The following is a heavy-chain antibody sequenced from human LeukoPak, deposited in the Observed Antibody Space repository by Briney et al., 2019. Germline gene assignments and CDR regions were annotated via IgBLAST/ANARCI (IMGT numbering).Heavy chain of an antibody. CDR3: ARGAYCGGDCYYSNFDAFDI. Sequence: GASVKVSCKASGYTFTGYYMHWVRQAPGQGLEWMGRINPNSGGTNYAQKFQGRVTMTRDTSISTAYMELSRLRSDDTAVYYCARGAYCGGDCYYSNFDAFDIWGQGTMVTVSS. J-gene: IGHJ3*02. D-gene: IGHD2-21*02. CDR1: GYTFTGYY. CDR2: INPNSGGT. V-gene: IGHV1-2*06.